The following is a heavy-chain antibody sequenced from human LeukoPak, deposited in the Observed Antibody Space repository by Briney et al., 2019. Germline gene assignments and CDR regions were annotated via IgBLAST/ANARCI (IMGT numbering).Heavy chain of an antibody. V-gene: IGHV4-59*01. D-gene: IGHD4-17*01. CDR1: GGSISSYY. CDR2: IYHGGST. CDR3: ARLAYGDYYSYYAMDV. Sequence: PSETLSLTCIVSGGSISSYYWIWIRQPPGKALEWIGYIYHGGSTKYNPSLKSRVTISVDTSKNRFSLNLTSVTAADTAVYYCARLAYGDYYSYYAMDVWGQGTTVTVSS. J-gene: IGHJ6*02.